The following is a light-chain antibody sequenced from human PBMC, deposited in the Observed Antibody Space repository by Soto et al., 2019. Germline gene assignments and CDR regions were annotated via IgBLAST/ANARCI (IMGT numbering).Light chain of an antibody. J-gene: IGKJ2*01. Sequence: EIVMTQSPATLSVSPGERATLSCRASQSVSSNLAWYQQKPGQAPRLLIYGASTMATGIPARFSVSVSGTEFTITISSLQSEDFAVYYCQQYNNWPLANTFGQGTTLEIK. CDR2: GAS. V-gene: IGKV3-15*01. CDR1: QSVSSN. CDR3: QQYNNWPLANT.